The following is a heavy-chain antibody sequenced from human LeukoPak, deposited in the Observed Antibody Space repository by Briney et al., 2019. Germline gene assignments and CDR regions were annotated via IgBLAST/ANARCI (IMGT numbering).Heavy chain of an antibody. CDR2: IYYSGST. CDR3: AIARRAIVLMVYAMTDYFDY. D-gene: IGHD2-8*01. CDR1: GGSISSSSYY. Sequence: PSETLSLTCTVSGGSISSSSYYWGWIRQPPGKGLEWIGSIYYSGSTYYNPSLKSRVTISVDTSKNQFSLKLSPVTAADTAVYYCAIARRAIVLMVYAMTDYFDYWGQGTLVTVSS. V-gene: IGHV4-39*01. J-gene: IGHJ4*02.